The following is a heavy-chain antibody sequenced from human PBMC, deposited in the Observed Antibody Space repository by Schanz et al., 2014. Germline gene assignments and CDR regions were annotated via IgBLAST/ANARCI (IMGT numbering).Heavy chain of an antibody. V-gene: IGHV3-9*01. CDR2: IAWNSAGI. Sequence: EVQLGESGGGLVQPGRSLRLSCEGSGFSFQEYAMHWVRQAPGKGLEWVSGIAWNSAGIGYVDSVKGRFTISRDNARKSLYLQMSSLTTEDTALYYCVKGHDYGHRKFAHWGQGTLVTVSS. J-gene: IGHJ4*02. CDR1: GFSFQEYA. CDR3: VKGHDYGHRKFAH. D-gene: IGHD4-17*01.